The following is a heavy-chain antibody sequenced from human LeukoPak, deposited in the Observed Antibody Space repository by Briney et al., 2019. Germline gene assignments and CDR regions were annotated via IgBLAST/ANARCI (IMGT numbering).Heavy chain of an antibody. V-gene: IGHV3-23*01. CDR3: AKATTVTSPFDY. Sequence: GGSPRLSCAASGFTFSSYAMSWVRQAPGKGLEWVSAISGSGGSTYYADSVKGRFTISRGNSKNTLYLQMNSLRAEDTAVYYCAKATTVTSPFDYWGQGTLVTVSS. D-gene: IGHD4-17*01. CDR1: GFTFSSYA. CDR2: ISGSGGST. J-gene: IGHJ4*02.